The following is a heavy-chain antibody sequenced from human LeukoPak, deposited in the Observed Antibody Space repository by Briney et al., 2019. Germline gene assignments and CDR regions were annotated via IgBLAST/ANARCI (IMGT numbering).Heavy chain of an antibody. CDR2: ISGSGVDT. D-gene: IGHD3-10*01. CDR3: ASGTYRLGDY. J-gene: IGHJ4*02. V-gene: IGHV3-23*01. Sequence: PGGSLRLSCAASGFSFSTYAMSWVRQAPGKGLEWVSGISGSGVDTHYAGSVKGRFRISRDNSANILYLQMNSLREEDTAVYYCASGTYRLGDYWDLGTQVAVSS. CDR1: GFSFSTYA.